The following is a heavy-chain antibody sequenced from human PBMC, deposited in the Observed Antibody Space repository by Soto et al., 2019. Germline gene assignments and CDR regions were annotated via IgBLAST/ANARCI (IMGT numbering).Heavy chain of an antibody. V-gene: IGHV4-34*01. CDR1: GGSFSGYY. CDR3: SLFEEDRYYGKDV. CDR2: INHSGST. J-gene: IGHJ6*02. Sequence: PSETLSLTCAVYGGSFSGYYWSWIRQPPGKGLEWIGEINHSGSTNYNPSLKSRVTISVDTSKNQFSLKLGSVTAADTAVYYCSLFEEDRYYGKDVCCQRTTVS.